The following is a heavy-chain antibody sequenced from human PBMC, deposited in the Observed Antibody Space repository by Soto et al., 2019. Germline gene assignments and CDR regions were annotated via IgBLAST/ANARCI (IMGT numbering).Heavy chain of an antibody. J-gene: IGHJ4*02. D-gene: IGHD2-21*01. V-gene: IGHV4-34*02. CDR2: VTHSGST. CDR3: ARGHIPVYGPVPDYFDS. CDR1: GGSLRGSY. Sequence: HVHLQQWGAGLLKPSETLSLTCGVYGGSLRGSYWSWIRQPPGKALEWLGKVTHSGSTTFNPSLTSRVSVSVDTSDNQFSLKLTSVTAADTAVYYCARGHIPVYGPVPDYFDSWGQGTLVTVSS.